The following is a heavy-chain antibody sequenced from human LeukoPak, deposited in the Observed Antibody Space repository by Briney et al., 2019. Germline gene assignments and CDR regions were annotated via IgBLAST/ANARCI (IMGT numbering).Heavy chain of an antibody. V-gene: IGHV1-2*02. CDR2: INRNSGGT. J-gene: IGHJ4*02. CDR1: GYTFTGYY. Sequence: ASVKVSCKASGYTFTGYYMHWVRQAPGQGLEWMGWINRNSGGTNYGQKFQGRVTMTRDTSISTAYMELSRLRSDDTAVYYCARDLHYYFDYWGQGNLVTVSS. CDR3: ARDLHYYFDY.